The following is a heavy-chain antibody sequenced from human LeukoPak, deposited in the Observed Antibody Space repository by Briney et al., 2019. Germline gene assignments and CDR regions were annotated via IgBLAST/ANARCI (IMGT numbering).Heavy chain of an antibody. Sequence: GGSLRLSCAASGFTFSSYWMSWVRQAPGKGLEXXXXXXXDGSEKYYVDSVKGRFTISRDNAKNSLYLQMNSLRAEDTAVYYCARHRYCSGGSCYSDYYYYYGMDVWGKGTTVTVSS. CDR3: ARHRYCSGGSCYSDYYYYYGMDV. J-gene: IGHJ6*04. CDR1: GFTFSSYW. CDR2: XXXDGSEK. D-gene: IGHD2-15*01. V-gene: IGHV3-7*03.